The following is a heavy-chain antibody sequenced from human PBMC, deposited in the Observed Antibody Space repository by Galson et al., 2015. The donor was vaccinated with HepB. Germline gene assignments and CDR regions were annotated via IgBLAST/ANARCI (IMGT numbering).Heavy chain of an antibody. D-gene: IGHD4-17*01. J-gene: IGHJ4*02. CDR1: GFTFSSYG. V-gene: IGHV3-30*03. CDR3: ARDYGDADYFDY. Sequence: SLRLSCAASGFTFSSYGMHWVRQAPGKGLEWVAVISYDGSNKYYADSVKGRFTISRDNSKNTLYLQMNSLRAEDTAVYYCARDYGDADYFDYWGQGTLVTVSS. CDR2: ISYDGSNK.